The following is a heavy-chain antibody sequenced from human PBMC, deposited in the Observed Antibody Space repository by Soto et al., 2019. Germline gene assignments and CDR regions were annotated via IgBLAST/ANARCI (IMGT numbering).Heavy chain of an antibody. Sequence: QVQLVESGEGLVKPGGSLRLYCAASGFTFSDYYMSWIRQAPGKGLEWVSKISSSRSYTNYADSVKGRFTISRDNAKNSLYLQMNSLRVEDTAVYYYARVPNYYVDLWGRGTLVTVSS. V-gene: IGHV3-11*05. J-gene: IGHJ2*01. D-gene: IGHD3-10*01. CDR1: GFTFSDYY. CDR3: ARVPNYYVDL. CDR2: ISSSRSYT.